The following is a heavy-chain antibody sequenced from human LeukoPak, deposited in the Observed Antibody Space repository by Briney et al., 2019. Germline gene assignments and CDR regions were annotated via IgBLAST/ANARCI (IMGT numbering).Heavy chain of an antibody. Sequence: GGSLRLSCAASGFTFSRYAMSWVRQAPGKGLEWVSLISVSGRNTHYADSVKGRFTISRDDSKSTLSLQMNSLRAEDTAVYYCAKEQQLVFDYWGQGTLVTVSS. V-gene: IGHV3-23*01. CDR1: GFTFSRYA. CDR2: ISVSGRNT. J-gene: IGHJ4*02. CDR3: AKEQQLVFDY. D-gene: IGHD6-13*01.